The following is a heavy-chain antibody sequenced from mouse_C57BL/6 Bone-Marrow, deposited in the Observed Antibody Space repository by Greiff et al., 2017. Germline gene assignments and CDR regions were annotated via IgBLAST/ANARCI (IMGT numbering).Heavy chain of an antibody. D-gene: IGHD2-2*01. CDR1: GYTFTSYW. J-gene: IGHJ3*01. CDR3: ARFGYD. Sequence: VQLQQPGAELVMPGASVKLSCKASGYTFTSYWMHWVKQRPGQGLEWIGEIDPSDSYPNYNQKFKGKSTLTVDKSSSTAYMQLSSLTSEDSAVYYCARFGYDWGQGTLVTVSA. V-gene: IGHV1-69*01. CDR2: IDPSDSYP.